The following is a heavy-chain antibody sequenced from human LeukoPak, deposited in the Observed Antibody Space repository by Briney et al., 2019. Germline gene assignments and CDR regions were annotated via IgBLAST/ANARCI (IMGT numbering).Heavy chain of an antibody. CDR3: AREFEVAGLAMDV. J-gene: IGHJ6*04. D-gene: IGHD6-19*01. CDR2: IYSGGST. V-gene: IGHV3-53*01. CDR1: GFTVSGSY. Sequence: PGGSLRLSCAASGFTVSGSYMSWVRQAPGKGLEWVSVIYSGGSTYYAESVKGRFTISRDNSKNTLYLQMKSLRAEDTAVYYCAREFEVAGLAMDVWGKGTTVTVSS.